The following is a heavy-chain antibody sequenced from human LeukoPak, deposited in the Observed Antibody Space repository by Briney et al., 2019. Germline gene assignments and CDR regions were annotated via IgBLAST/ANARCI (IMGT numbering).Heavy chain of an antibody. V-gene: IGHV4-39*01. J-gene: IGHJ4*02. CDR3: ARQYYDRTGYYYFDY. CDR2: LYYSGST. Sequence: SETLSLTCSVSGGAITGSSYYWGWIRQPPGKGLEWIGSLYYSGSTYYNPSPKSRVTISADTSKNQFSLKLISVTAADRAVYYCARQYYDRTGYYYFDYWDQGTLVTVSS. D-gene: IGHD3-22*01. CDR1: GGAITGSSYY.